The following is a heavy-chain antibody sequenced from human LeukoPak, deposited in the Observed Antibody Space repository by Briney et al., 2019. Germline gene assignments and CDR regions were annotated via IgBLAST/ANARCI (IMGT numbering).Heavy chain of an antibody. Sequence: SETMSLTCAVYGGSFSGYYWSWIRQPPGKGLEWIGEITHSGGTNYNPSLKSRVTISVDTSKNQFSLKLSSVTAADTAVYYCARALTAVPRYYYDSSGFRGRNWFDPWGKGTQVTVSS. J-gene: IGHJ5*02. CDR2: ITHSGGT. D-gene: IGHD3-22*01. CDR1: GGSFSGYY. V-gene: IGHV4-34*01. CDR3: ARALTAVPRYYYDSSGFRGRNWFDP.